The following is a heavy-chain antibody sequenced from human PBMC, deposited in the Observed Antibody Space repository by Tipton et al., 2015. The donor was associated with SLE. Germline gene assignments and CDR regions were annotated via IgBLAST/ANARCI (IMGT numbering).Heavy chain of an antibody. CDR1: GGSISSYY. Sequence: TLSLTCTVSGGSISSYYWSWIRQPPGKGLEWIGYIYYSGSTNYNPPLKSRVTISVDTSKNQFSLKLSSVTAADTAVYYCARTGELFDYWGRGTLVTVSS. J-gene: IGHJ2*01. V-gene: IGHV4-59*01. CDR3: ARTGELFDY. CDR2: IYYSGST. D-gene: IGHD1-26*01.